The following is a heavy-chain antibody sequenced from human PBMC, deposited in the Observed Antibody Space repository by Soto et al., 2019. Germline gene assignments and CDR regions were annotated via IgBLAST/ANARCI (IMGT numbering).Heavy chain of an antibody. D-gene: IGHD5-18*01. CDR2: ISYDGSNK. CDR1: GFTFSSYA. Sequence: QVQLVESGGGVVQPGRSLRLSCAASGFTFSSYAMHWVRQAPGKGLEWVAVISYDGSNKYYADSVKGRFTISRDNSKNTQYMKMNSLRAEDTAVDYCARHPGYSYGLFDYWGQGTLVTVSS. V-gene: IGHV3-30-3*01. CDR3: ARHPGYSYGLFDY. J-gene: IGHJ4*02.